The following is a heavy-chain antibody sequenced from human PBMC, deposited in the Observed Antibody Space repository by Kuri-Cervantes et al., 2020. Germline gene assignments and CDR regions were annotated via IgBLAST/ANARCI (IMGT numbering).Heavy chain of an antibody. CDR2: IRSKANSYAT. V-gene: IGHV3-73*01. D-gene: IGHD5-18*01. CDR1: GFTFSSYW. J-gene: IGHJ4*02. Sequence: GGSLRLSCAASGFTFSSYWMSWVRQAPGKGLEWVGRIRSKANSYATAYAASVKGRFTISRDDSKNTAYLQMNSLKTEDTAVYYCTRRAAMGFDYWGQGTLVTVSS. CDR3: TRRAAMGFDY.